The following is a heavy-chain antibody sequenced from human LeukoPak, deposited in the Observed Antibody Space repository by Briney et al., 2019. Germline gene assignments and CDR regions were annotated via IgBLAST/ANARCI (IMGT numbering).Heavy chain of an antibody. CDR1: GGSISSSSYY. V-gene: IGHV4-39*01. D-gene: IGHD7-27*01. CDR2: IYYSGST. J-gene: IGHJ5*02. CDR3: ARQRGELGIRWFDP. Sequence: SETLSLTCTVSGGSISSSSYYWGWIRQPPGKGLEWIGGIYYSGSTYYNPSLKSRVTISVDTSKNQFSLKLSSVTAADTAVYYCARQRGELGIRWFDPWGRGTLVTVSS.